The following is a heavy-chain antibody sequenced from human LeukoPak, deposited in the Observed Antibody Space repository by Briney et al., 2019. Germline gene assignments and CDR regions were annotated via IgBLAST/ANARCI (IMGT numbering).Heavy chain of an antibody. CDR3: ARLGVLRFLEWPNYGMDV. CDR1: GGSISSYY. V-gene: IGHV4-59*01. Sequence: SETLSLTCTVSGGSISSYYWSWIRQPPGKGLEWIGYIYYSGSINYNPSLKSRVTISVDTSKNQFSLKLSSVTAADTAVYYCARLGVLRFLEWPNYGMDVWGQGTTVTVSS. J-gene: IGHJ6*02. D-gene: IGHD3-3*01. CDR2: IYYSGSI.